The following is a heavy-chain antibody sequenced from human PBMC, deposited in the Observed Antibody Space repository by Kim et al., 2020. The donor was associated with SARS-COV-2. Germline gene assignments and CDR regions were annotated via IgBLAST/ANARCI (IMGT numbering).Heavy chain of an antibody. V-gene: IGHV1-46*01. J-gene: IGHJ4*02. CDR3: ARDLKGIYCSGGSCYSEDY. CDR1: GYTFTSYY. CDR2: INPSGGST. Sequence: ASVKVSCKASGYTFTSYYMHWVRQAPGQGLEWMGIINPSGGSTSYAQKFQGRVTMTRDTSTSTVYMELSSLRSEDTAVYYCARDLKGIYCSGGSCYSEDYWGQGTLVTVSS. D-gene: IGHD2-15*01.